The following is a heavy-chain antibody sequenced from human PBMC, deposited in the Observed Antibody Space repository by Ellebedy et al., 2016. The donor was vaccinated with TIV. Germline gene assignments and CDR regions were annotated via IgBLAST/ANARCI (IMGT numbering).Heavy chain of an antibody. V-gene: IGHV1-18*04. D-gene: IGHD2-15*01. CDR1: GYSFTSNG. CDR2: ISGYNGNT. J-gene: IGHJ4*02. Sequence: AASVKVSCKTSGYSFTSNGISWVRQAPGQGLEWMGWISGYNGNTLYAQKLQGRVTMTTDTSTSTAYMELRSLRSDDTAMYYCARDIGCPGGNCYLLFDYWGQGTLVTASS. CDR3: ARDIGCPGGNCYLLFDY.